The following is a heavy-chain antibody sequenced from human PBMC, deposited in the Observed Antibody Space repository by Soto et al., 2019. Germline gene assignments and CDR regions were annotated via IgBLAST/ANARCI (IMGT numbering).Heavy chain of an antibody. CDR1: GGTFSSYA. D-gene: IGHD2-2*01. Sequence: ASVKVSCKASGGTFSSYAISWVRQAPGQGLEWMGGIIPIFGTANYAQKFQGRVTITGDESTSTAYMELGSLRSEDTAVYYCARGGNCSSTSCYAFYYYYGMDVWGQGTTVTVSS. V-gene: IGHV1-69*13. CDR3: ARGGNCSSTSCYAFYYYYGMDV. J-gene: IGHJ6*02. CDR2: IIPIFGTA.